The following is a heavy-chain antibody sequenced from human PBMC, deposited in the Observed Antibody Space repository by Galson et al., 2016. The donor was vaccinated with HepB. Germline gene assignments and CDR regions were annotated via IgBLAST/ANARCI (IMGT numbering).Heavy chain of an antibody. D-gene: IGHD2-2*01. CDR3: AKPIPSPGTWNFAS. CDR2: INQDGTAE. CDR1: GFTFSDYW. V-gene: IGHV3-7*03. J-gene: IGHJ4*02. Sequence: SLRLSCAASGFTFSDYWMSWLRQAPGKGLEWVANINQDGTAEYYLDSVKGRFTIARDNAKDSLCLQMNSLRAEDTAVYYCAKPIPSPGTWNFASWGQGTLVTVAS.